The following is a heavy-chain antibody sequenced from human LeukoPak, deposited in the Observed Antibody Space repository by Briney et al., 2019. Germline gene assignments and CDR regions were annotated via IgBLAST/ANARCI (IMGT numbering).Heavy chain of an antibody. CDR2: IYHSGST. V-gene: IGHV4-38-2*02. CDR1: GYSISSGYY. Sequence: SETLSLTCTVSGYSISSGYYWGWIRQPPGKGLEWIGSIYHSGSTYYNPSLTSRVTISVDTSKNQFSLKLSSVTAADTAVYYCARWQRTGGLYWGQGTLVTVSS. J-gene: IGHJ4*02. CDR3: ARWQRTGGLY. D-gene: IGHD1-1*01.